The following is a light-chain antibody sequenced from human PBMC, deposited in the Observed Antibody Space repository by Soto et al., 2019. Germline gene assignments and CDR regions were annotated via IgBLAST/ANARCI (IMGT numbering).Light chain of an antibody. Sequence: QSVLTQPASVSGSPGQSITISCTGTSSDVGSYNLVSWYQQHPGKAPKLMIYEGSKRPSGVSNRFSGSKSGNTASLTISGLQAEDEADYYCCSYAGSCLEVFGGGTKLTVL. CDR1: SSDVGSYNL. J-gene: IGLJ3*02. CDR2: EGS. CDR3: CSYAGSCLEV. V-gene: IGLV2-23*01.